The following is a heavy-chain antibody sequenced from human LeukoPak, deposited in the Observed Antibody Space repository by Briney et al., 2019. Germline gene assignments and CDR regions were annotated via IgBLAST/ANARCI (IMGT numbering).Heavy chain of an antibody. CDR2: INPNSGNT. J-gene: IGHJ6*03. CDR3: ARALRSARRCYYYMDV. CDR1: EYTFISYD. D-gene: IGHD1-14*01. Sequence: ASVKVSCKAYEYTFISYDINWVRQATGQGLEWMGWINPNSGNTGYAQKFQGRVTITRNTSISTAYMELSSLRSEDTAVYYCARALRSARRCYYYMDVWGKGTTVTVSS. V-gene: IGHV1-8*01.